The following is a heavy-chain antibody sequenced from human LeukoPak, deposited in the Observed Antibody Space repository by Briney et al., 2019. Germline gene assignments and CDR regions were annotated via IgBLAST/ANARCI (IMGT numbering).Heavy chain of an antibody. Sequence: GGSLRLSCAASGFTFSSYSMNWVRQAPGKGLEWVSSISSSSSYIYYADSVKGRFTISRDNAKNSLYLQMNSLRAEDTAVYYCAKGVVAFYAFDIWGQGTMVTVSS. D-gene: IGHD2-2*01. J-gene: IGHJ3*02. V-gene: IGHV3-21*01. CDR1: GFTFSSYS. CDR3: AKGVVAFYAFDI. CDR2: ISSSSSYI.